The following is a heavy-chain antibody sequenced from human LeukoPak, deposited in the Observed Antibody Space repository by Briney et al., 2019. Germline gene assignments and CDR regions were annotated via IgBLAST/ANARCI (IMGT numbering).Heavy chain of an antibody. Sequence: SETLSLTCTVSGGSISYFYWSWIRQPAGKGLEWIGRIYTSGSTNYNPSLKSRVTMSVDTSKKQFSLKLSSVTAADTAVYYCARVSDGSGSYGLYYYYYMDVWGKGTTVTISS. D-gene: IGHD3-10*01. J-gene: IGHJ6*03. V-gene: IGHV4-4*07. CDR3: ARVSDGSGSYGLYYYYYMDV. CDR2: IYTSGST. CDR1: GGSISYFY.